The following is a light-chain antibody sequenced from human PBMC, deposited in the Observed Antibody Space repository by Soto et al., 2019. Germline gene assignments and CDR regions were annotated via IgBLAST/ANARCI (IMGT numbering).Light chain of an antibody. V-gene: IGKV2-28*01. J-gene: IGKJ2*01. Sequence: IVMTQSPLSLPVTPGEPASISCRSSQSLLYSNGYNYLDWYLQKPGQSPQLLIYLGSNRASGVPDRFSGSGSGTDFTLQISRVEAEDVGVYYCMQALQTQYTFGQGTKLEIK. CDR1: QSLLYSNGYNY. CDR2: LGS. CDR3: MQALQTQYT.